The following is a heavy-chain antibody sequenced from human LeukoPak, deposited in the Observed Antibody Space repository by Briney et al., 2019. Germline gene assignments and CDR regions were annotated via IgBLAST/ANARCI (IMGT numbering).Heavy chain of an antibody. CDR1: GYSFTSYW. Sequence: GESLKISCKGSGYSFTSYWIGWVRQMPGKGLGWMGIIYPADSDTRYSPSFPGLVTISADTPISPAYLQWSRLTASDPAMYSCASLFPPADYWGQGTLVTVSS. J-gene: IGHJ4*02. CDR3: ASLFPPADY. V-gene: IGHV5-51*04. CDR2: IYPADSDT.